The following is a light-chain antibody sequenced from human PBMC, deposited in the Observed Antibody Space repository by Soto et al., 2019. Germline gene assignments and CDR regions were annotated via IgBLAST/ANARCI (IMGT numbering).Light chain of an antibody. Sequence: DIQMTQSPSSLFVSIGDRVTITCRASQGISNYLAWYQQKPGKVPKLQICAASTLQSGVPSRFSGSGSGTDFTLTISSLQPEDVATYYCQKYNSAPLTFGGGTKVEIK. CDR2: AAS. CDR1: QGISNY. V-gene: IGKV1-27*01. J-gene: IGKJ4*01. CDR3: QKYNSAPLT.